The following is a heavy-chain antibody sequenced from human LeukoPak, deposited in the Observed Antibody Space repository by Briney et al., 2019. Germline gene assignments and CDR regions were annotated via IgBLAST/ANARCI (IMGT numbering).Heavy chain of an antibody. CDR1: GFTFSSYG. Sequence: SGGSLRLSCAASGFTFSSYGMHWVRQAPGKGLEGVAVIWYDGSNKYYADSVKGRFTIYRDNSKNTLYLQMNSLRAEDTAVYYCAKVMIPYSSGKASVDYWGQGTLVTVSS. J-gene: IGHJ4*02. D-gene: IGHD6-19*01. V-gene: IGHV3-33*06. CDR2: IWYDGSNK. CDR3: AKVMIPYSSGKASVDY.